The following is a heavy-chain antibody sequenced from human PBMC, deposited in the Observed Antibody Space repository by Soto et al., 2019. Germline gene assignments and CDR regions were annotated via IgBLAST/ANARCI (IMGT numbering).Heavy chain of an antibody. J-gene: IGHJ4*02. CDR2: ISGSGGST. CDR1: GFTFSSYA. Sequence: EVQLLESGGGLVQPGGSLRLSCAASGFTFSSYAMSWDRQAPGKGLEWVSAISGSGGSTYYADSVKGRITISRDNSKNTLYLQMNSLRAEDTAVYYCATGPFEWELDRDIDYWGKGTLVTVSS. CDR3: ATGPFEWELDRDIDY. V-gene: IGHV3-23*01. D-gene: IGHD1-26*01.